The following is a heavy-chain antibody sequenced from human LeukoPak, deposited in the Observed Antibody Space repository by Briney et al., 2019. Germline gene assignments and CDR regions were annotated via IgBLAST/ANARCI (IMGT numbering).Heavy chain of an antibody. D-gene: IGHD3-10*01. J-gene: IGHJ6*02. CDR2: ISNDGSDK. CDR3: ARGHASDYGSGGYLGYYYGMDV. V-gene: IGHV3-30*04. Sequence: AGRSLRLSCGASGFTFNSYAMNWVRQAPGTGLEWVALISNDGSDKYYADSVKGRFTISRDNFKNTLYLEVSSLRVEDTAMYYCARGHASDYGSGGYLGYYYGMDVWGQGTTVSVSS. CDR1: GFTFNSYA.